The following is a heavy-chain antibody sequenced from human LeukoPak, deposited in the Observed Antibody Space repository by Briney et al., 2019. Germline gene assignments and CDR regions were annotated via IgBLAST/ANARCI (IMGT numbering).Heavy chain of an antibody. V-gene: IGHV1-69*13. CDR1: GGTFSSYA. Sequence: SVKVSCKASGGTFSSYAISWVRQAPGQGLEWMGGIIPIFGTANYAQKFQGRVTITADESTSTAYMELSSLRSEDTAVYYCARATTRISDDAFDIWGQGTMVTVSS. CDR2: IIPIFGTA. J-gene: IGHJ3*02. D-gene: IGHD2-21*01. CDR3: ARATTRISDDAFDI.